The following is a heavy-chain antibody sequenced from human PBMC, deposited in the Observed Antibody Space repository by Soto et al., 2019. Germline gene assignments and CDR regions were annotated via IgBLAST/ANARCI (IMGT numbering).Heavy chain of an antibody. CDR2: ISYDGSDK. CDR1: GFTFSSYA. V-gene: IGHV3-30-3*01. J-gene: IGHJ5*02. Sequence: GGSLRLSCAASGFTFSSYAMHWVRQAPGKGLEWVALISYDGSDKDYADSVKGRFTISRDNSKNTLYLQMNSLRAEDTAVYYCAKGDCISTSCYPFDPWGQGTLVTVSS. D-gene: IGHD2-2*01. CDR3: AKGDCISTSCYPFDP.